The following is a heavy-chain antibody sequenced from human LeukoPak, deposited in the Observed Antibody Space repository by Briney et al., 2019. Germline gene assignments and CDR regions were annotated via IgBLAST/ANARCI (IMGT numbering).Heavy chain of an antibody. CDR2: ISSSGITI. CDR3: ARDYSGSYYDRNLDY. D-gene: IGHD1-26*01. V-gene: IGHV3-11*01. CDR1: GFTFSDYY. Sequence: PGGSLRLSCAASGFTFSDYYMNWIRQAPGKGLEWVSYISSSGITIYYADSVKGRFTISRDNAKNSLYLQMNNLIAEDTAVYYCARDYSGSYYDRNLDYWGQGTRVTVSA. J-gene: IGHJ4*02.